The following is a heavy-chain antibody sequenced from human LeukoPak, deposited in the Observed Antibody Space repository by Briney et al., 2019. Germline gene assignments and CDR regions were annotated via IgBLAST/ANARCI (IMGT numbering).Heavy chain of an antibody. J-gene: IGHJ4*02. Sequence: SETLSLTCTVSGGSISSGTYYWGWIRQPPGKGLEWIGSLYYGANTYYNVSLKSRVTISVDTSKSQFSLRLYSVTAADTAVYYCASLGYGGEYFGCWGQGTLVTVSS. CDR1: GGSISSGTYY. V-gene: IGHV4-39*01. D-gene: IGHD5-12*01. CDR2: LYYGANT. CDR3: ASLGYGGEYFGC.